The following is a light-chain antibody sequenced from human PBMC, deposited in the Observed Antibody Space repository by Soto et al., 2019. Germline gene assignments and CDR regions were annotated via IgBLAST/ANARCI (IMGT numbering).Light chain of an antibody. CDR1: SSNIGAGYD. CDR3: QSYDSSMAVV. CDR2: GNT. V-gene: IGLV1-40*01. Sequence: QSVLTQPPSVSGAPGRRVTISCTGSSSNIGAGYDVHWYQLLPGTAPKLLIHGNTNRPSGVPDRFSGSKSGSSASLAITGLQAEDEADYYCQSYDSSMAVVFGGGTKLTVL. J-gene: IGLJ2*01.